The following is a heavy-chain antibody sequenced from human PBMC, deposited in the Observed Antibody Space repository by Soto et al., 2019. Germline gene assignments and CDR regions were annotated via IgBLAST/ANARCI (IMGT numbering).Heavy chain of an antibody. J-gene: IGHJ4*02. CDR3: ATRTSGWYLAS. CDR1: GFTFSSYA. D-gene: IGHD6-19*01. V-gene: IGHV3-23*01. Sequence: EVQLLESGGGLVQPGGSLRLSCAASGFTFSSYAMSWVRQAPGKGLEWVSVISGSGGSTYYADSVKGRFTISRDNSKNTLYLQITSLIAEDTALYYCATRTSGWYLASWCQRPLVTVSS. CDR2: ISGSGGST.